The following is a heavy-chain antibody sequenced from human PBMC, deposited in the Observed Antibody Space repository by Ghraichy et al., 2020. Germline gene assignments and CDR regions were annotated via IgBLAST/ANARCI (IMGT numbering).Heavy chain of an antibody. J-gene: IGHJ4*02. CDR1: GFTFNTYW. V-gene: IGHV3-7*04. Sequence: GGSLRLSCEASGFTFNTYWMNWVRQVPGKGLEWVANIEGDGSEKNYVDSVKGRFTISRDNAKNSVFLQMESLRVDDMGVYYWAGGSGWPIAYWGQGTLVTVSS. CDR3: AGGSGWPIAY. CDR2: IEGDGSEK. D-gene: IGHD6-19*01.